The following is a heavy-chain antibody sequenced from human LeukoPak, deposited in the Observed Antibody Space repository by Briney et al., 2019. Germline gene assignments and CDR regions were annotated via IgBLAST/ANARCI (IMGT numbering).Heavy chain of an antibody. CDR2: INEDGSTT. V-gene: IGHV3-74*01. CDR3: VRDLGGRSGH. Sequence: GGSLRLSCIASGFSFSGHWMHWARQLPGKGLVWVSRINEDGSTTNYADSVKGRSTIFRDNAKNTLYLQVNSLRAEDTAVYYCVRDLGGRSGHWGQGTLVTVSS. CDR1: GFSFSGHW. J-gene: IGHJ4*02. D-gene: IGHD1-26*01.